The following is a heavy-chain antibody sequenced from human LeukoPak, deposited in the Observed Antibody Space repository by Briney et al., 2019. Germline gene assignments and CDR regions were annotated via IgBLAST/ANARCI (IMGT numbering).Heavy chain of an antibody. CDR1: AFTFGSFG. CDR2: ISDIGGST. Sequence: GGSLRLSCAASAFTFGSFGMSWVRQAPGKGLEWVSAISDIGGSTFYADSMKGRFTISRDNSKNTLYLQMNSLRAEDTAIYCCAKGRIQSYMAPEYWGQGTLVTVSS. V-gene: IGHV3-23*01. J-gene: IGHJ4*02. D-gene: IGHD4-11*01. CDR3: AKGRIQSYMAPEY.